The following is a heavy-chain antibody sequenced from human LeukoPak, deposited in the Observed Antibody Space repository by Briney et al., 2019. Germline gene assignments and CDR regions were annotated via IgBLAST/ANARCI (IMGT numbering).Heavy chain of an antibody. D-gene: IGHD6-6*01. CDR1: GGSISPYY. Sequence: SETLSLTCTVSGGSISPYYWSWIRQPPGKRLEYIGYIYHSGSTNYSPSLKSRVTMSVDKSKNQCSLRLSSVTAADTAIYFCARSSQDSSTSFEYWGQGTLVTVSS. CDR2: IYHSGST. CDR3: ARSSQDSSTSFEY. V-gene: IGHV4-59*01. J-gene: IGHJ4*02.